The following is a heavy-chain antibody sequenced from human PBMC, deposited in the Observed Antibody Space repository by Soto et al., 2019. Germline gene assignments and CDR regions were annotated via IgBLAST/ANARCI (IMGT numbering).Heavy chain of an antibody. CDR1: GYSFTRFW. CDR3: AXXDSGSYVXXWFDP. D-gene: IGHD1-26*01. V-gene: IGHV5-51*01. CDR2: IYXGDSDT. Sequence: RESLKISCKGSGYSFTRFWIGWVRQMPGKGLEWMGIIYXGDSDTRYXXSFXXXXXXXXXXXLXXXHXXWSSLKASDTAMYYCAXXDSGSYVXXWFDPXXXGTXVT. J-gene: IGHJ5*02.